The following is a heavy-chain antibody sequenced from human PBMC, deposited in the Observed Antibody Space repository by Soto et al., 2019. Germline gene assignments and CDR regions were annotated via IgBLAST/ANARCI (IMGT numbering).Heavy chain of an antibody. CDR1: GFTFSSYA. V-gene: IGHV3-30*04. Sequence: GGSLRLSCAASGFTFSSYAMHWVRQAPGKGLEWVAVISYDGSTIVYADSVKGRFTISRDNAKNKLYLQMNSLRAEDTAVYYCARDRPHNWFDPWGQGTLVTVSS. CDR2: ISYDGSTI. J-gene: IGHJ5*02. CDR3: ARDRPHNWFDP.